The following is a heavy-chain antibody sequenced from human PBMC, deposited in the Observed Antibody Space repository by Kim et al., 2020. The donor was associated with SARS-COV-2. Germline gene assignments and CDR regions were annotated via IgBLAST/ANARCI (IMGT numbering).Heavy chain of an antibody. J-gene: IGHJ4*02. Sequence: GGSLRLSCAASGFTFSTFFMHWVRQAPGKGLEYVSFISNNGGSTNYANSVKGRFTISRDNSRNTLFLQMGNLRADDMAVYYCARERGGYYFDYWGQGTLV. D-gene: IGHD3-16*01. CDR2: ISNNGGST. V-gene: IGHV3-64*01. CDR1: GFTFSTFF. CDR3: ARERGGYYFDY.